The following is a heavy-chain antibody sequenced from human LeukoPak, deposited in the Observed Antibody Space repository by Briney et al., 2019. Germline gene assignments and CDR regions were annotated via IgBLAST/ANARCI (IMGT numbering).Heavy chain of an antibody. Sequence: GGSLRLSCVGSGFTFSSSWIHWVRQVPGKGLVWVSRLNTDGSNTAYADSVGGRFTLSSDNAKNTVYLQMNSLRDDDTGLYYCARGAVAPDTWGQGTLVIVSS. CDR1: GFTFSSSW. CDR2: LNTDGSNT. J-gene: IGHJ4*02. D-gene: IGHD2-21*01. CDR3: ARGAVAPDT. V-gene: IGHV3-74*01.